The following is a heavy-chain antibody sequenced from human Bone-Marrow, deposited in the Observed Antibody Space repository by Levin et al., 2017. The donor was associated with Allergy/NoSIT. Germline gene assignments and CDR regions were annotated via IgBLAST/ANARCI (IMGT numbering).Heavy chain of an antibody. CDR1: GFTFTTSP. Sequence: PGGSLRLSCVASGFTFTTSPMHWVRQAPGKGLEWVTFISPDGSAKYYADSVKGRFTISRDNSKNTVYLQMNSLRPEDTAVYYCASLRDVIFYSYGMDVWGQGTTVTVSS. CDR3: ASLRDVIFYSYGMDV. V-gene: IGHV3-30*01. J-gene: IGHJ6*02. D-gene: IGHD3-10*01. CDR2: ISPDGSAK.